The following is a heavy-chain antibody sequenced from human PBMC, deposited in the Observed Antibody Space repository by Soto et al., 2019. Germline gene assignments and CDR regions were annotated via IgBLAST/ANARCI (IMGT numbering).Heavy chain of an antibody. CDR1: GGTFSSYT. J-gene: IGHJ4*02. V-gene: IGHV1-69*02. CDR3: ARGDDILTGSDY. Sequence: QVQLVQSGAEVKKPGSSVKVSCRASGGTFSSYTISWVRQAPGQGLEWMGRIIPILGIPHYAQKFQGRVTITADISTSTVYMELSSLRSEDTAVYYCARGDDILTGSDYWGQGTLVTVSS. CDR2: IIPILGIP. D-gene: IGHD3-9*01.